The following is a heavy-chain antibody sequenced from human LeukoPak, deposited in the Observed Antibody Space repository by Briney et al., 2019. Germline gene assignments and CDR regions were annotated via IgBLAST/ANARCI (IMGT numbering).Heavy chain of an antibody. D-gene: IGHD1-26*01. Sequence: VASVKVSCKASGYTFTSYDINWVRQATGQGLEWMGWMNPNSGNTGYTQNFQGRVTMTRNTSISTAYMELSSLRSEDTAVYYCASRVGATGSIEYWGQGTLVPVPS. CDR2: MNPNSGNT. J-gene: IGHJ4*02. CDR3: ASRVGATGSIEY. V-gene: IGHV1-8*01. CDR1: GYTFTSYD.